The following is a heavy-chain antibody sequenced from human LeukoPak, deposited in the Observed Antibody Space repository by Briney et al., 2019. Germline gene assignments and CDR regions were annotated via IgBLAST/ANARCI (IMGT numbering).Heavy chain of an antibody. CDR1: GYTFTGYY. Sequence: ASVKVSCKASGYTFTGYYMHWVRQAPGQGLEWMGWINPDSGGTNYAQKFQGRVTMTRDTSISTAYMELSRLRSDDTAVYYCARVLVRGVIIRGSSAFDIWGQGTMVTVSS. J-gene: IGHJ3*02. CDR3: ARVLVRGVIIRGSSAFDI. CDR2: INPDSGGT. V-gene: IGHV1-2*02. D-gene: IGHD3-10*01.